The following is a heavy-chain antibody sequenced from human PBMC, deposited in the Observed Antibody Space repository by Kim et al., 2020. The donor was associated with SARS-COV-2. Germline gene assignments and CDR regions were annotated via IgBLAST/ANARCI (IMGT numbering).Heavy chain of an antibody. CDR2: GST. J-gene: IGHJ4*02. CDR3: ARPHDSSGC. Sequence: GSTYYNPSLKSRVTISVDTSKNQFSLKLSSVTAADTAVYYCARPHDSSGCWGQGTLVTVSS. V-gene: IGHV4-39*01. D-gene: IGHD3-22*01.